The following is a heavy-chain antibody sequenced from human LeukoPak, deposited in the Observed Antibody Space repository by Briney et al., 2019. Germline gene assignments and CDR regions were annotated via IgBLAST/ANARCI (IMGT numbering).Heavy chain of an antibody. Sequence: GGSLRLSCAASGFTFSSYAMSWVRQAPGKGLEWDSAISGSGGSTYYADSVKGRFTISRDNSKNTLYLQMNSLRAEDTAVYYCAKDRGNMIVVVIPFDYWGQGTLVTVSS. J-gene: IGHJ4*02. CDR3: AKDRGNMIVVVIPFDY. V-gene: IGHV3-23*01. CDR1: GFTFSSYA. CDR2: ISGSGGST. D-gene: IGHD3-22*01.